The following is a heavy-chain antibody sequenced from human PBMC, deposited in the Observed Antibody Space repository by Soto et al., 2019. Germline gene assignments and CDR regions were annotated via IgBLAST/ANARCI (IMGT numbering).Heavy chain of an antibody. CDR2: IIPIFGTA. D-gene: IGHD6-6*01. V-gene: IGHV1-69*01. CDR1: GGTFSSYA. Sequence: QVQLVQSGAEVKKPGSSVKVSCKASGGTFSSYAISWVRQAPGQGLEWMGGIIPIFGTANYAQKFQGRVTITADESTSTAYMELSSLRSEDTAVDYCARDSPEYSSSPGRWFDPWGQGTLVTVSS. CDR3: ARDSPEYSSSPGRWFDP. J-gene: IGHJ5*02.